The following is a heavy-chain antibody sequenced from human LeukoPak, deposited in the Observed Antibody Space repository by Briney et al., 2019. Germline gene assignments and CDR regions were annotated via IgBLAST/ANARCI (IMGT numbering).Heavy chain of an antibody. V-gene: IGHV4-39*01. CDR1: GGSISSSSYY. CDR2: IYYSGST. D-gene: IGHD4-23*01. CDR3: ARHSPESSTTVDWYFDL. J-gene: IGHJ2*01. Sequence: PSETLSLTCTVSGGSISSSSYYWGWIRQPPGKGWEWIGSIYYSGSTYYKPSLKRRLTMSVDTSKNQFSLKVSSVTAADTAVYYCARHSPESSTTVDWYFDLWGRGTLVTVSS.